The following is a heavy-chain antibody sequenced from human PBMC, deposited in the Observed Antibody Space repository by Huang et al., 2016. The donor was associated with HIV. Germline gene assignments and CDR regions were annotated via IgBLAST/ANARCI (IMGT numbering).Heavy chain of an antibody. CDR2: IYWDNEE. CDR1: GFSLTSSGVA. V-gene: IGHV2-5*02. Sequence: QITLKESGPTLVKPTQTLTLTCTFSGFSLTSSGVAVGWIRQPPGKALEWLALIYWDNEERFSASLKTRLTITKDTPKNEVVLTMTNMDPVDTATYYCVHRLRYGKWYVDYWGQGVLVTVSS. J-gene: IGHJ4*02. D-gene: IGHD6-13*01. CDR3: VHRLRYGKWYVDY.